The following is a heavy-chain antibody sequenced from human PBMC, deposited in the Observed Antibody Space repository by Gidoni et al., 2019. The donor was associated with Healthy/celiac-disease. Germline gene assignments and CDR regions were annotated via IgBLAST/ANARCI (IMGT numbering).Heavy chain of an antibody. Sequence: QVQLVQSGAEVKKPGASVKVSCKASGYTFTSYYMHWVRQAPGQGLEWMGIINPSGGSTSYAQKFQGRVTMTRDTSTSTVYMELSSLRAEDTAVYYCASSLLYQLLLIDWGQGTLVTVSS. V-gene: IGHV1-46*01. CDR1: GYTFTSYY. D-gene: IGHD2-2*01. J-gene: IGHJ4*02. CDR3: ASSLLYQLLLID. CDR2: INPSGGST.